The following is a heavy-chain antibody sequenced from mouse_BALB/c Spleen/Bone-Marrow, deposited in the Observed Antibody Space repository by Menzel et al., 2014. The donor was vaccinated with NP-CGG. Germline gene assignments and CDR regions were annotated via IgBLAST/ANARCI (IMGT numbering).Heavy chain of an antibody. Sequence: EVKLMESGGGLVQPGGSLKLSCPASGFTFSSYGMSWVRQTPDKRLELVATINSNGGSTYYPDSVKGRFTISRDNAKNTLYLQMSSLKSEDTAMYYCARHYYGARWGQGTLVTVSA. V-gene: IGHV5-6-3*01. CDR2: INSNGGST. CDR1: GFTFSSYG. J-gene: IGHJ3*01. D-gene: IGHD1-2*01. CDR3: ARHYYGAR.